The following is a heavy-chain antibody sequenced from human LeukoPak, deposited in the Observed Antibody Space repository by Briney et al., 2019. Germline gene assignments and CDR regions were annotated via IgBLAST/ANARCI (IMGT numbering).Heavy chain of an antibody. CDR3: ARDRPGRYCSTISCYSASPFDP. Sequence: SVKVSCKASGGTVSRYAISWVRQAPGQGLEWMGGTIPLFGTANYAQKFQGRVTITADESTGIAYMELSSLRSEDTAVYYCARDRPGRYCSTISCYSASPFDPWGQGTLVTVSS. J-gene: IGHJ5*02. CDR1: GGTVSRYA. CDR2: TIPLFGTA. D-gene: IGHD2-2*02. V-gene: IGHV1-69*13.